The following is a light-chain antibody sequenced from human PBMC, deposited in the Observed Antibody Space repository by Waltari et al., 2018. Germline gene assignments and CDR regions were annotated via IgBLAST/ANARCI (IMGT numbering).Light chain of an antibody. V-gene: IGLV1-44*01. CDR1: SSNLGINT. CDR3: ATWDDSLNGRV. CDR2: ANY. Sequence: QSVLTQPPLASGTPGQRVTLSCSGNSSNLGINTVTWYQQLPGTAPKLLIYANYHRPSGVPDRFSASKSDTSASLAISGLQSEDEADYFCATWDDSLNGRVFGGGTKLAVL. J-gene: IGLJ3*02.